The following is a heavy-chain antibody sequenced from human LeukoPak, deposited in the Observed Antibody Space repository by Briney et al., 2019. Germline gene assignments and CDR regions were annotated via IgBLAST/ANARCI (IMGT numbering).Heavy chain of an antibody. J-gene: IGHJ4*02. Sequence: QSGRSLRLSCAVSGFTFSSYWMRWVRHAPGKGLVWVSRINSDGSSTTYAASVKGRFTISRDNAKNTLNLQMNRVRAEDTAVDYCASLMGDYYDSSGYPLDYWGQGTLVTVSS. CDR3: ASLMGDYYDSSGYPLDY. V-gene: IGHV3-74*01. D-gene: IGHD3-22*01. CDR2: INSDGSST. CDR1: GFTFSSYW.